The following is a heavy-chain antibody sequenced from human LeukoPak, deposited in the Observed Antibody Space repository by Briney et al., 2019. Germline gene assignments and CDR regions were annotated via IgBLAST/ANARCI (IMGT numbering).Heavy chain of an antibody. D-gene: IGHD6-13*01. J-gene: IGHJ6*03. CDR2: INHSGST. V-gene: IGHV4-34*01. CDR1: GGSFSGYY. Sequence: SETLSLTCAVYGGSFSGYYWSWIRQPPGKGLEWIGEINHSGSTNYNPSLKSRVTISVDTSKNQFSLKLNSVTAADTAVYYCARGHGSSMDYYYYMDVWGKGTTVAVSS. CDR3: ARGHGSSMDYYYYMDV.